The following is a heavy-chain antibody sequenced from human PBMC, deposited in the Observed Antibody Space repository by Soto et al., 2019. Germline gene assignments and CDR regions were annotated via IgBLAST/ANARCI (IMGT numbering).Heavy chain of an antibody. J-gene: IGHJ4*02. V-gene: IGHV1-18*01. D-gene: IGHD2-15*01. CDR2: ISAYNGNT. CDR1: GYTFTSXG. CDR3: ARGRSDIVVVVAATTYYFDS. Sequence: GSSVKVSCKASGYTFTSXGISWVRQFPGQGLEWMGWISAYNGNTNYAQKLQGRVTMTTDTSTSTAYMELRSLRSDDTAVYYCARGRSDIVVVVAATTYYFDSWGQGSLVTVSS.